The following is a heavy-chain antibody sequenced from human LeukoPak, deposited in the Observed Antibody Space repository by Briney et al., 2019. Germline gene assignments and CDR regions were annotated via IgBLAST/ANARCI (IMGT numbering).Heavy chain of an antibody. Sequence: SETLSLTCTVSGGSISSGSYYWSWIQQPAGKGLEWIGRIYTSSSTNYNPSLKNRVTISVDTSKNQFSLKLSSVTAADTAVYYCARATWELLGERFDYWGQGTLVTVSS. CDR1: GGSISSGSYY. V-gene: IGHV4-61*02. D-gene: IGHD1-26*01. J-gene: IGHJ4*02. CDR3: ARATWELLGERFDY. CDR2: IYTSSST.